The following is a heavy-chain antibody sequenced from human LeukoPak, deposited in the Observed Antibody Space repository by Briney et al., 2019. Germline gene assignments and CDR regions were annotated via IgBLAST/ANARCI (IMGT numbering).Heavy chain of an antibody. J-gene: IGHJ4*02. CDR3: ARVEGSAATRGD. CDR2: IKHNSGGT. V-gene: IGHV1-2*02. D-gene: IGHD1-7*01. CDR1: GYTFTAYY. Sequence: ASVKVSCKASGYTFTAYYVHWVRQAPEQGLEWMGLIKHNSGGTIYAQMFQGRVTMTRDTSISTAYMELSRLTSDDTAVYYCARVEGSAATRGDWGQGTLVTVSS.